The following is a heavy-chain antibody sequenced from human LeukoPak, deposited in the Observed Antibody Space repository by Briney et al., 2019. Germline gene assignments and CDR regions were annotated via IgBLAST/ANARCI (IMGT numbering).Heavy chain of an antibody. V-gene: IGHV1-69*13. D-gene: IGHD3-22*01. Sequence: SVKVSCKASGGTFSSYAISWVRQAPGQGLEWMGGIIPIFGTANYAQKFQGRVTITADESTSTAYMELSSLRSEDTAVYYCAKESHYYYDSSGYYGGVFDIWGQGTMVTVSS. J-gene: IGHJ3*02. CDR2: IIPIFGTA. CDR1: GGTFSSYA. CDR3: AKESHYYYDSSGYYGGVFDI.